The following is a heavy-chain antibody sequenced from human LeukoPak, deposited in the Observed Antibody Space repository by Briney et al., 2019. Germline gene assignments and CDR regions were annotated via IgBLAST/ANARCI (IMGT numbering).Heavy chain of an antibody. Sequence: GGSLRLSCAASGFTFSTYWMTWVRQAPGKGLEWVANIKPDGSEVYYVDSLKGRFTISRDNARNSLYLQMNSLKTEDTGVYYCTTEISLIWDWGQGTLVTVSS. D-gene: IGHD2-15*01. CDR3: TTEISLIWD. V-gene: IGHV3-7*05. J-gene: IGHJ4*02. CDR2: IKPDGSEV. CDR1: GFTFSTYW.